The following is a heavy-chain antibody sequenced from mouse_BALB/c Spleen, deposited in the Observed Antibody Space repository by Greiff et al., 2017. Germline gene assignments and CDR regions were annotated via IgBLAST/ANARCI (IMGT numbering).Heavy chain of an antibody. CDR1: GFTFSDYG. D-gene: IGHD5-1*01. CDR3: ARAYEYLYYAMDY. Sequence: EVKLVESGGGLVQPGGSRKLSCAASGFTFSDYGMAWVRQAPGKGPEWVAFISNLAYSIYYADTVTGRFTISRENAKNTLYLEMSSLRSEDTAMYYCARAYEYLYYAMDYWGQGTSVTVSS. CDR2: ISNLAYSI. J-gene: IGHJ4*01. V-gene: IGHV5-15*02.